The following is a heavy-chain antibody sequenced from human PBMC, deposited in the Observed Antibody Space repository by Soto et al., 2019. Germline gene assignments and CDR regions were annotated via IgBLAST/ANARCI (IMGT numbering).Heavy chain of an antibody. CDR1: GGTFSSYA. CDR2: IIPIFGTA. J-gene: IGHJ4*02. CDR3: ARDLEAYCGGDCSASIGY. D-gene: IGHD2-21*02. Sequence: QVQLVQSGAEVKKPGSSVKVSCKASGGTFSSYAISWVRQAPGQGLEWMGGIIPIFGTANYAQKFQGRVTITADESTSTAYRELSSLRSEDTAVYYCARDLEAYCGGDCSASIGYWGQGTLVTVSS. V-gene: IGHV1-69*12.